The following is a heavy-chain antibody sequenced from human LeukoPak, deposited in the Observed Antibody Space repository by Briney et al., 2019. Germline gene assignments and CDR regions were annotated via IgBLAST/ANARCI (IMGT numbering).Heavy chain of an antibody. Sequence: GGSLRLSCSASGFMFRRYGMNWVRQAPGKGLEWVSGMRGTGESIHYADSVKGRFTISRDNSKNTVYLQMNSLRAEDTALYYCAKVADVYSVYYFDSWGQGILVTVSS. CDR3: AKVADVYSVYYFDS. CDR1: GFMFRRYG. V-gene: IGHV3-23*01. J-gene: IGHJ4*02. D-gene: IGHD2-21*01. CDR2: MRGTGESI.